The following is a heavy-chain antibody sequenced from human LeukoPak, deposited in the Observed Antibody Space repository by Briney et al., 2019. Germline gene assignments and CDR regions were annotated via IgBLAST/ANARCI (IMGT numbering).Heavy chain of an antibody. Sequence: SETLSLTCAVYGGSFSGYYWSWIRQPPGKGLEWIGYIYYSGSTNYNPSLKSRVTISVDTSKNQFSLKLSSVTAADTAVYYCAREPSIMTYSSSWYRGSRGWFDPWGQGTLVTVSS. V-gene: IGHV4-59*01. CDR1: GGSFSGYY. CDR2: IYYSGST. CDR3: AREPSIMTYSSSWYRGSRGWFDP. J-gene: IGHJ5*02. D-gene: IGHD6-13*01.